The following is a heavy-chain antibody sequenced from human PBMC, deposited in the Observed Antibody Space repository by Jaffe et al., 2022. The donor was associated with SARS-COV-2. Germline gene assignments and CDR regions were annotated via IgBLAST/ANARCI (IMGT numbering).Heavy chain of an antibody. Sequence: EVQLVQSGAEVKKPGESLRISCKGSGYSFTSYWISWVRQMPGKGLEWMGRIDPSDSYTNYSPSFQGHVTISADKSISTAYLQWSSLKASDTAMYYCARCPGRVPAAPFYYYYGMDVWGQGTTVTVSS. V-gene: IGHV5-10-1*03. J-gene: IGHJ6*02. D-gene: IGHD2-2*01. CDR1: GYSFTSYW. CDR2: IDPSDSYT. CDR3: ARCPGRVPAAPFYYYYGMDV.